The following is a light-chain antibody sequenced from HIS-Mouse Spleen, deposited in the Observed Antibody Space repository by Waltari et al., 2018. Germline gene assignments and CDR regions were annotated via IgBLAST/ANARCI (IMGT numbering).Light chain of an antibody. CDR2: EGS. CDR1: SSDVGCYNL. CDR3: CSYAGSSTWV. J-gene: IGLJ3*02. V-gene: IGLV2-23*01. Sequence: QSALTQPASVSGSPGQSITISCTGTSSDVGCYNLVSWYQQHPGQAPKLMIYEGSKRPSGVSNRFSGSKSGNTASLTISGLQAEDEADYYCCSYAGSSTWVFGGGTKLTVL.